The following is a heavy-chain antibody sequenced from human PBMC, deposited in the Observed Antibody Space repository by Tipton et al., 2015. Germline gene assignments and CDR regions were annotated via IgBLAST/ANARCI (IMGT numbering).Heavy chain of an antibody. V-gene: IGHV4-34*09. CDR1: GGSFSGYY. Sequence: TLSLTCAVYGGSFSGYYWSWVRQSPGKGLEWIGEINHSGSTNFNPSLKSRVTISIDTSKNQFSLKLSSVTAADTAVYYCARGAWFGEFDYWGQGTLVTVSS. CDR2: INHSGST. J-gene: IGHJ4*02. D-gene: IGHD3-10*01. CDR3: ARGAWFGEFDY.